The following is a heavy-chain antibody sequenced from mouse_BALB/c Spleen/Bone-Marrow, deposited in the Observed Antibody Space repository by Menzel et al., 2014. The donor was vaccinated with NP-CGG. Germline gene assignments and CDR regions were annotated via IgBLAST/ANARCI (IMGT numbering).Heavy chain of an antibody. CDR1: GFSFSNYG. V-gene: IGHV5-9-2*01. CDR2: ISGDGRYT. D-gene: IGHD2-4*01. J-gene: IGHJ3*01. Sequence: EVKLMDSGGGLVKSGGSLKLSCAASGFSFSNYGMSWVRQTPEKRLEWVATISGDGRYTFYSDSVKGRFTISRDNAKNNLYLQLSSLRSEDTALYYCARHAYYDQTEVSFVYWGQGTLVTVSA. CDR3: ARHAYYDQTEVSFVY.